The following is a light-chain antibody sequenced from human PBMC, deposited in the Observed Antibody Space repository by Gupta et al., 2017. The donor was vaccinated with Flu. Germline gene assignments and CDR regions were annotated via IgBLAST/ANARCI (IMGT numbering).Light chain of an antibody. V-gene: IGKV2-30*01. CDR2: KAS. J-gene: IGKJ1*01. CDR1: QGLVYRDGNTY. CDR3: TRGAHWPWA. Sequence: VTLGHPASISCSASQGLVYRDGNTYLYWFQQRPGQSPRRLIYKASYRDSGVPDRFSGSASGTDFTLKIRMGDAEDVRIYCFTRGAHWPWAFGQGTTVEIK.